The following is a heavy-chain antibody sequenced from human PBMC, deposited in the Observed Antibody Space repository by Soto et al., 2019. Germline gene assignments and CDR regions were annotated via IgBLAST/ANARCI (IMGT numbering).Heavy chain of an antibody. CDR3: VTLPPPIVVVFTEMTT. CDR2: IYHSGIT. Sequence: SETLSLTCAGSGGSISSSYWWTWVRQAPGKGLQWIGEIYHSGITNYNPSLRSRVSMSVDKSNNEFSLSLTSVTAADTAVYYCVTLPPPIVVVFTEMTTWGQGILVSFPS. D-gene: IGHD2-21*01. J-gene: IGHJ5*02. V-gene: IGHV4-4*02. CDR1: GGSISSSYW.